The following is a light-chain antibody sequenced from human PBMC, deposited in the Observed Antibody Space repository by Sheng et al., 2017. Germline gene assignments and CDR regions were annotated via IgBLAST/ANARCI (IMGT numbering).Light chain of an antibody. J-gene: IGKJ1*01. V-gene: IGKV3-15*01. CDR3: QQYTDWPPWT. Sequence: EIVMTQSPATLSVSPGERATLSCRASQSVNINLAWYQKKLGQAPRLLIYAASTRPTGVPARFSGSGSGTNFTLTISSLQSEDFAVYYCQQYTDWPPWTFGQGTKVEIK. CDR2: AAS. CDR1: QSVNIN.